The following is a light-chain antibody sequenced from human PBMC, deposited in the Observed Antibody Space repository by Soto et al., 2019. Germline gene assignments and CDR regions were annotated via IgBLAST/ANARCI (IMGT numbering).Light chain of an antibody. CDR3: QQYGSSPSVT. CDR2: GAS. Sequence: EIVLTQSPGTLSLSPGERATLSCRASQSFGSTSLAWYQQKPGQSPRLLIYGASSRATGIPDRFSGSWSGTDFTLTISRLEPEDFAMYYCQQYGSSPSVTFGQGTKVEIK. CDR1: QSFGSTS. V-gene: IGKV3-20*01. J-gene: IGKJ1*01.